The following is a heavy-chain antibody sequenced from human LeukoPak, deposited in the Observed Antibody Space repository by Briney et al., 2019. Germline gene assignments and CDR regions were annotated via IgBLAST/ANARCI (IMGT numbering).Heavy chain of an antibody. V-gene: IGHV3-30*04. CDR2: ISYDGSNK. CDR1: GFTFSSYA. D-gene: IGHD5-12*01. Sequence: GRSLRLSCAASGFTFSSYAMHWVRQAPGKGLEWVALISYDGSNKYYGDSVKGRFTISRDNSKNTLYLQMNSLRAEDTAVYYCARDGPPNRGYSGYDDYWGQGTLVTVSS. J-gene: IGHJ4*02. CDR3: ARDGPPNRGYSGYDDY.